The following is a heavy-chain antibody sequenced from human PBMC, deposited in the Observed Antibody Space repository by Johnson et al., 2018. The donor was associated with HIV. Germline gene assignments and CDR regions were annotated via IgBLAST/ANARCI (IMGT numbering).Heavy chain of an antibody. Sequence: QVQLVESGGGVVQPGGSLRLSCAASGFTFSNYGMHWVRQAPGKGLAWVSVIYSGGSTYYADSVKGRFTISRDNAKNSLYLQMNSLRAEDTALYYCARYNGVDSSSSEQTDIWGEGTMVTVSS. V-gene: IGHV3-NL1*01. J-gene: IGHJ3*02. CDR1: GFTFSNYG. CDR2: IYSGGST. CDR3: ARYNGVDSSSSEQTDI. D-gene: IGHD2-8*01.